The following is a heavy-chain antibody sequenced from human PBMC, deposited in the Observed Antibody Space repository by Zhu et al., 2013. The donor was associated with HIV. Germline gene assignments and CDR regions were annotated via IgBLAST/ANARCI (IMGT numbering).Heavy chain of an antibody. J-gene: IGHJ5*02. D-gene: IGHD2-2*01. V-gene: IGHV1-69*01. CDR3: ATDFGSSTSRAGFPVDP. CDR2: IIPIFGTA. Sequence: QVQLVQSGAEVKKPGSSVKVSCKASGGTFSSYAISWVRQAPGQGLEWMGGIIPIFGTANYAQKFQGRVTITADESTSTAYMELSSLRSEDTAVYYCATDFGSSTSRAGFPVDPWGPGNPGPPSPQ. CDR1: GGTFSSYA.